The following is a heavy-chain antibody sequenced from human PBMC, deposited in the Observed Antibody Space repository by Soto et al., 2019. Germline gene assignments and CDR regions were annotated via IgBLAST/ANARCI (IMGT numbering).Heavy chain of an antibody. V-gene: IGHV4-61*01. Sequence: QVQLQESGPGLVKPSETLSLTCTVSGDSVSSGNYYWSWIRQPPGKGLEWIGYIQASGSTNYNPSRKSRVYRSVDTSKNQFSLMLTSVTAADTAIYYCMRTNSRGHWAAWYWGQGTLVTVSS. CDR1: GDSVSSGNYY. CDR2: IQASGST. J-gene: IGHJ4*02. CDR3: MRTNSRGHWAAWY. D-gene: IGHD3-22*01.